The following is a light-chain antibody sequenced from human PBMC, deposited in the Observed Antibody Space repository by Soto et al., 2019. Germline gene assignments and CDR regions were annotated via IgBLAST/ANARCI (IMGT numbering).Light chain of an antibody. J-gene: IGKJ5*01. CDR2: DTS. CDR1: QGIGDT. CDR3: QQRSNWPIT. Sequence: EVVMTQSPATLSVSPGEGVTLSCRANQGIGDTLAWYQHKPGQTPRLLIYDTSTRATSVPARFSGSRSGPDFTLTISSLEPEDFAVYYCQQRSNWPITFGQGTRLEIK. V-gene: IGKV3-11*01.